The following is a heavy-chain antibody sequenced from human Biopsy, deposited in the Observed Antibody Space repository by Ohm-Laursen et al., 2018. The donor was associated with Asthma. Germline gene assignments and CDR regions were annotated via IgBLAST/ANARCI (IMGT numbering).Heavy chain of an antibody. CDR3: AAGRTSLQGESLI. V-gene: IGHV1-58*01. Sequence: VKISCNASGVALSGYTFEWVRQARGLGLEWIAWIVFASGATNYAQNLQDRLTVTRDMSAGSVSMELRGLSSTDTAVYYCAAGRTSLQGESLIWGQGTLVSVSS. J-gene: IGHJ4*01. CDR1: GVALSGYT. D-gene: IGHD2/OR15-2a*01. CDR2: IVFASGAT.